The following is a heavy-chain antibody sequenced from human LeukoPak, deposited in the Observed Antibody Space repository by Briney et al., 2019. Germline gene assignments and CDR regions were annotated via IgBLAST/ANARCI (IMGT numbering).Heavy chain of an antibody. Sequence: SETLSLTCTVSGVSISSGDYYWSWIRQPPGKGMEWIGYMYYSGSTYYNPSLKSRVTISLDTSKNQFSLKLSSVTAADTAVYYCARPYYYDSRIDPWGQGTLVTVSS. V-gene: IGHV4-30-4*01. CDR3: ARPYYYDSRIDP. D-gene: IGHD3-22*01. CDR1: GVSISSGDYY. J-gene: IGHJ5*02. CDR2: MYYSGST.